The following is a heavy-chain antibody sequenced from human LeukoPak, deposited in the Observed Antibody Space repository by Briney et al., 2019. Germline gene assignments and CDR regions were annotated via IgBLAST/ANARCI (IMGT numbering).Heavy chain of an antibody. CDR1: GYSFTSYW. D-gene: IGHD2-8*01. Sequence: GESLKISCKGSGYSFTSYWIGWVRQMPGKGLEWMGIIYPGDSDTTYSPSFQGQVTISADKSISTAYLQWSSLKASDTAMYYCARHGMANTDYYYYGMDVWGQGTTVTVSS. CDR2: IYPGDSDT. V-gene: IGHV5-51*01. CDR3: ARHGMANTDYYYYGMDV. J-gene: IGHJ6*02.